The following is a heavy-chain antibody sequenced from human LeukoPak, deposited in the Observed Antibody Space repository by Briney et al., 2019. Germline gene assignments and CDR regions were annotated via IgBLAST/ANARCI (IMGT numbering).Heavy chain of an antibody. D-gene: IGHD3-22*01. CDR1: GGSITGYY. CDR3: ASSYSYDSSAYMNY. J-gene: IGHJ4*02. CDR2: IYYSGST. V-gene: IGHV4-59*01. Sequence: SETLSLTCTVSGGSITGYYWSWIRQPPGKGPEWIGYIYYSGSTNYNPSLRSRVSMSVATSRNQFSLKLSSVTAADSAVYYCASSYSYDSSAYMNYWGQGTLVTVSS.